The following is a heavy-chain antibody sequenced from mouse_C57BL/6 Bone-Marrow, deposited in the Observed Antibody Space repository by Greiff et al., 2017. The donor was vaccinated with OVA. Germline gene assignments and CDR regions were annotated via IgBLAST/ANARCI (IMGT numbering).Heavy chain of an antibody. Sequence: GGGLVQPKGSLKLSCAASGFSFNTYAMNWVRQAPGKGLEWVARIRSKSNNYATYYADSVKDRFTISRDDSESMLYLQMNNLKAEDTAMYYCVRDYSERCFDVWGTGTTVTVSA. CDR3: VRDYSERCFDV. CDR2: IRSKSNNYAT. J-gene: IGHJ1*03. CDR1: GFSFNTYA. D-gene: IGHD2-12*01. V-gene: IGHV10-1*01.